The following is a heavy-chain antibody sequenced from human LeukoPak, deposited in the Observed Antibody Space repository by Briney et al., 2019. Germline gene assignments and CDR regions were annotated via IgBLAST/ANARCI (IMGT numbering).Heavy chain of an antibody. V-gene: IGHV1-69*13. J-gene: IGHJ4*02. CDR3: ARDFYYYDSSGYYYEYFDY. Sequence: ASVKVSCKASGGTFSSYAISWVRQAPGQGLEWMGGIIPIFGTANYAQKFQGRVTITADESTSTAYMELSSLRSEDTAVYYCARDFYYYDSSGYYYEYFDYWGQGTLVTVSS. CDR1: GGTFSSYA. CDR2: IIPIFGTA. D-gene: IGHD3-22*01.